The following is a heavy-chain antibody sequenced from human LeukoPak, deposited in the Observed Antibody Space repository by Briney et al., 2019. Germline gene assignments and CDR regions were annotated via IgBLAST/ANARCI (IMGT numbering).Heavy chain of an antibody. CDR2: IKSKTDGGTT. J-gene: IGHJ4*02. CDR3: TTLYCSSTSCSGC. V-gene: IGHV3-15*01. CDR1: GFTFSNAW. Sequence: GGSLRLSCAASGFTFSNAWMSWVRQAPGKGLEWVGRIKSKTDGGTTDYAAPVKGRFTISRDDSKNTLYLQMNSLKTEDTAVYNCTTLYCSSTSCSGCWGQGTLVTVSS. D-gene: IGHD2-2*01.